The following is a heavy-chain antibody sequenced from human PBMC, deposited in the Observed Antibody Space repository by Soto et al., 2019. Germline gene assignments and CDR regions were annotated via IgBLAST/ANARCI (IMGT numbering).Heavy chain of an antibody. D-gene: IGHD3-10*01. CDR3: ARDSKVRDFDY. CDR1: GFTFSSYS. V-gene: IGHV3-21*01. J-gene: IGHJ4*02. CDR2: ISSSSSYI. Sequence: GGSLRLSCAASGFTFSSYSMNWVRQAPGKGLEWVSSISSSSSYIYYADSVKGRFTISRDNAKNSLYLQMNSLRAEDTAVYYCARDSKVRDFDYWGQGTLVTVSS.